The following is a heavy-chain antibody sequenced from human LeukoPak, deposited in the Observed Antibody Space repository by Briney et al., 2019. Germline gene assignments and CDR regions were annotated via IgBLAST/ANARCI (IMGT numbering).Heavy chain of an antibody. D-gene: IGHD3-22*01. Sequence: ASVKVSCKASGYTFTDYHIYWMRQAPGQGLEWMGWINPNSGATDCGQRFQGRVTLTRDTSVGTTYMELSGLRSDDTAVYYCVRGRGPVVISYFDYWGQGSLVTVSS. V-gene: IGHV1-2*02. CDR2: INPNSGAT. CDR3: VRGRGPVVISYFDY. J-gene: IGHJ4*02. CDR1: GYTFTDYH.